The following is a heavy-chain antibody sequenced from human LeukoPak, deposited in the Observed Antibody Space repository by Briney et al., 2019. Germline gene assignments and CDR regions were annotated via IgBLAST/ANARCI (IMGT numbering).Heavy chain of an antibody. CDR3: ARGYYGSGSFNFDY. V-gene: IGHV4-59*01. J-gene: IGHJ4*02. CDR1: GGSISSYY. D-gene: IGHD3-10*01. CDR2: IYYSGST. Sequence: SETLSLTCTVSGGSISSYYWSWIRQPPGKGLEWIGYIYYSGSTNYNPSLKSRATISVDTSKNQFSLKLSSVTAADTAVYYCARGYYGSGSFNFDYWGQGTLVTVSS.